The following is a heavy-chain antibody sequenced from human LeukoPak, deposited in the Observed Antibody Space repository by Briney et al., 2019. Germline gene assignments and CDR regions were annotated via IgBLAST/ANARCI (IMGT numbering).Heavy chain of an antibody. Sequence: GGSLRLSCLASGFTFNNYGMHWVRQAPGKGLEWVAVISYDGRNKHYPDSVKGRFTISRDISTDTLWLQMDSLRTEDTAVYYCAKGPLRGTAAAIDYWGQGTLVTVSS. J-gene: IGHJ4*02. CDR3: AKGPLRGTAAAIDY. D-gene: IGHD2-2*01. CDR2: ISYDGRNK. CDR1: GFTFNNYG. V-gene: IGHV3-30*18.